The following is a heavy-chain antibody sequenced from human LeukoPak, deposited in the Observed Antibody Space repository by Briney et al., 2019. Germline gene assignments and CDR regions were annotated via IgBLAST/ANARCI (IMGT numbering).Heavy chain of an antibody. CDR2: IYHSGST. D-gene: IGHD2-2*01. CDR3: ARCMGSCTSCYDFDY. J-gene: IGHJ4*02. Sequence: SETLSLTCAVSGGSISSGGYSWSWIRQPPVKGLEWIGYIYHSGSTYYNPSLQSRGTISVDRSKNQVPLKLSSVNAADTAVYYFARCMGSCTSCYDFDYWGQGTLVTVCS. CDR1: GGSISSGGYS. V-gene: IGHV4-30-2*01.